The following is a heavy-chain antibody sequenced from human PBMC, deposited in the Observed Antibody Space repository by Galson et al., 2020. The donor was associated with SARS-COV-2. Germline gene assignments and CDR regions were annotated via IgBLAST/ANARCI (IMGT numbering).Heavy chain of an antibody. CDR2: LYPGDSDT. Sequence: GESLKFSCKGSGYNFTTYWIGWVRQMPGKGLEWMGMLYPGDSDTRYNQPFQGQVTFSADKSISTAYLQWGSLEASDTAIYYCVRRVGGTSWSVDFDVWGQGTLVIIS. CDR1: GYNFTTYW. CDR3: VRRVGGTSWSVDFDV. J-gene: IGHJ4*02. D-gene: IGHD6-19*01. V-gene: IGHV5-51*01.